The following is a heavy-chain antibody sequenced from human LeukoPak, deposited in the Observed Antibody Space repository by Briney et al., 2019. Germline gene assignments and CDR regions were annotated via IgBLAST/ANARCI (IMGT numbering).Heavy chain of an antibody. CDR2: ISNIGGGT. CDR3: AKGGGAGAFDI. D-gene: IGHD3-3*01. V-gene: IGHV3-23*01. CDR1: GFTFTNYA. Sequence: PGGSLRLSCAASGFTFTNYAMSWVRQAPGKGLEWVSSISNIGGGTYYADSVKSRFTISRDNSKSTLYLQMNSLRAEDTAEYYCAKGGGAGAFDIWGQGTMVTVSS. J-gene: IGHJ3*02.